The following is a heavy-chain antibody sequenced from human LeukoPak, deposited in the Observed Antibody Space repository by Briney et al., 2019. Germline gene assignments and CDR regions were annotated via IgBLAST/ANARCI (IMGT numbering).Heavy chain of an antibody. CDR3: AKDKPGNYYDSSGYLLPDD. CDR1: EFSVGSNY. Sequence: GGSLRLSCAASEFSVGSNYMTWVRQAPGKGLEWVAFIWYDGSNKYYADTVKGRFTISRDNYKNTLYLQMNSLRAEDTAVYYCAKDKPGNYYDSSGYLLPDDWGQGTLVTVSS. CDR2: IWYDGSNK. D-gene: IGHD3-22*01. V-gene: IGHV3-30*02. J-gene: IGHJ4*02.